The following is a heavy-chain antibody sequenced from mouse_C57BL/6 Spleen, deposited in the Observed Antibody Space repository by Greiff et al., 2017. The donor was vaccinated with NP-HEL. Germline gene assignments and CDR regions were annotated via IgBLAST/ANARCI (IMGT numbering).Heavy chain of an antibody. CDR2: INPNNGGT. V-gene: IGHV1-18*01. CDR3: VRGDYGSSVGYAMDY. D-gene: IGHD1-1*01. Sequence: VQLQQSGPELVKPGASVKIPCKASGYTFTDYNMDWVKQSPGKSLEWIGDINPNNGGTIYNQKFKGKATLTVDKSSSTAYMELRSLTSEDTAVYYCVRGDYGSSVGYAMDYWGQGTSVTVSS. CDR1: GYTFTDYN. J-gene: IGHJ4*01.